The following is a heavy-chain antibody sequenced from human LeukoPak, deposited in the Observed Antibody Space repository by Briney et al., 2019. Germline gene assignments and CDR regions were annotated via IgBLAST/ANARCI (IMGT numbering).Heavy chain of an antibody. CDR3: ARGDHDYQFDY. V-gene: IGHV3-7*01. CDR2: TNQEGSEK. D-gene: IGHD4-11*01. CDR1: GFTISTYW. Sequence: HPGGSLRLSCAASGFTISTYWMSWVRQAPGKGLEWVANTNQEGSEKYYADSVKGRFTISRDNSKNTLYLQMNSLRAEDTAVYYCARGDHDYQFDYWGQGTLVTVSS. J-gene: IGHJ4*02.